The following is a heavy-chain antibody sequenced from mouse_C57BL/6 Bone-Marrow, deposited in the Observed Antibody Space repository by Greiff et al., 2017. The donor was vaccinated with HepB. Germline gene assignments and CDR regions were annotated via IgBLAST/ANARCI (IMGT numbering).Heavy chain of an antibody. CDR2: IRNKANGYTT. J-gene: IGHJ1*03. Sequence: EVQVVESGGGLVQPGGSLSLSCAASGFTFTDYYMSWVRQPPGKALEWLGFIRNKANGYTTAYSASVKGRFTISRDNSQSILYLQMNALRAEDSANYYGARFLPNWDAWYFDVWGTGTTVTVAS. CDR3: ARFLPNWDAWYFDV. D-gene: IGHD4-1*01. CDR1: GFTFTDYY. V-gene: IGHV7-3*01.